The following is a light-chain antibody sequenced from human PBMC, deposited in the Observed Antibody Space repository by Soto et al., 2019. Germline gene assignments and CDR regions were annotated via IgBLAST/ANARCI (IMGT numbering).Light chain of an antibody. V-gene: IGKV1-5*01. CDR1: QSISSW. CDR3: QQYYIDWA. Sequence: DIQMTQSPSTLSASVGDRVTITCRASQSISSWLAWYQQKPGRAPKLLISGASSLESGVPSRFSGSGSGTEFTLTISSLQPDDFGTYLCQQYYIDWAFGQGTKVDIK. CDR2: GAS. J-gene: IGKJ1*01.